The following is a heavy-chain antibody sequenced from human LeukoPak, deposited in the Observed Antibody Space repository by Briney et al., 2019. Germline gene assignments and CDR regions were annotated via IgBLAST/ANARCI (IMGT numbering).Heavy chain of an antibody. Sequence: PGGCLRLSCAASGFTVTTYWMSWVRQAPGKGLGWVAIINQDGSERYYVDSVKGRFTISRDNAKNSLFLQMNPLRPDDTAVYYCARDKLVGATTGSYFDLWGRGALVTVSS. CDR3: ARDKLVGATTGSYFDL. J-gene: IGHJ2*01. CDR1: GFTVTTYW. D-gene: IGHD1-26*01. CDR2: INQDGSER. V-gene: IGHV3-7*01.